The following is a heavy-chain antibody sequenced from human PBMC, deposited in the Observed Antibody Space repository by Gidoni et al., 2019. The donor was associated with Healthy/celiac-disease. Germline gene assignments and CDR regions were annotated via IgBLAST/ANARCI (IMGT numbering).Heavy chain of an antibody. Sequence: EVQLVASGGGLVQPGRSLRLSCAASGFTFADYAMHWVRQAPGKGLAWVSGISGNSGSIGYADSVKGRFTISRDNAKNSLYLQMNSLRAEDTALYYCAKDTGSSWYGGAFDYWGQGTLVTVSS. CDR2: ISGNSGSI. J-gene: IGHJ4*02. D-gene: IGHD6-13*01. CDR1: GFTFADYA. CDR3: AKDTGSSWYGGAFDY. V-gene: IGHV3-9*01.